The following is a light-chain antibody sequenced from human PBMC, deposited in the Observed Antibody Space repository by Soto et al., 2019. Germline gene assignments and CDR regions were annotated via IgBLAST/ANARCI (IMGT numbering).Light chain of an antibody. CDR2: SSS. CDR3: QQYISSVT. CDR1: QSVDRTF. Sequence: EIVLTQSPGSLSLSPGQIATLSCGASQSVDRTFFASYQKKRGQAPRILIYSSSKRATGIPDRFSGSGSGTDCTLIFSRLELEDFAVHYCQQYISSVTFGQGTKVEIK. J-gene: IGKJ1*01. V-gene: IGKV3-20*01.